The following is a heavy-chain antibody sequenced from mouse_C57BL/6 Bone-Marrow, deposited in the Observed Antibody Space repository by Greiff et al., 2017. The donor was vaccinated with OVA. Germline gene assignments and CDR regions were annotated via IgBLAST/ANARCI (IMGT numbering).Heavy chain of an antibody. CDR2: ISYDGSN. J-gene: IGHJ2*01. Sequence: EVQLVESGPGLVKPSQSLSLTCSVTGYSITSGYYWNWIRQFPGNKLEWMGYISYDGSNNYNPSLKNRISITRDTSKNQFFLKLNSVTTEDTATYYCARDRATVVSFDYWGQGTTLTVSS. D-gene: IGHD1-1*01. CDR1: GYSITSGYY. CDR3: ARDRATVVSFDY. V-gene: IGHV3-6*01.